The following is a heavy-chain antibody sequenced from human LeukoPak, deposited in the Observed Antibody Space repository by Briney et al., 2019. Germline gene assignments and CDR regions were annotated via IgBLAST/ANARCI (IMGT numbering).Heavy chain of an antibody. Sequence: PSETLSLTCTVSGGSISSYHWSWIRQPPGKGLEWIGYIYYSGSTNYNPSLKSRVTISVDTSKNQFSLKLSSVTAADTAVYYCARAGRGANDYWGQGTLVTVSS. V-gene: IGHV4-59*01. D-gene: IGHD2-15*01. CDR2: IYYSGST. CDR1: GGSISSYH. J-gene: IGHJ4*02. CDR3: ARAGRGANDY.